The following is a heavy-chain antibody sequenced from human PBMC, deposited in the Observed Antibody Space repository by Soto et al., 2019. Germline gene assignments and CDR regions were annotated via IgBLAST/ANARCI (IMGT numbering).Heavy chain of an antibody. V-gene: IGHV3-7*03. CDR3: AKTPFNSKWDGGCFDL. Sequence: EVQLVESGGGLVQPGGSLRVSCAASGFTFSNYWMNWVRQAPGKGLEWVANIKEDGSEKFFVDSVRGRFTISRDNAKNSLYLQMNSLRAEDTAIYYCAKTPFNSKWDGGCFDLWGRGTLVTVSS. CDR2: IKEDGSEK. CDR1: GFTFSNYW. J-gene: IGHJ2*01. D-gene: IGHD1-26*01.